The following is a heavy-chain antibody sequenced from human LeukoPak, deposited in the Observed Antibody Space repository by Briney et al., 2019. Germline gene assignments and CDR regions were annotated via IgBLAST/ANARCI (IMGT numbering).Heavy chain of an antibody. CDR3: AKRPSYDYGDYGSYFDY. CDR1: GFTFSSYA. J-gene: IGHJ4*02. V-gene: IGHV3-23*01. D-gene: IGHD4-17*01. CDR2: ISGSGGST. Sequence: PGGSLRLSCAASGFTFSSYAMSWVRQAPGKGLEWVSAISGSGGSTYYADSVKGRFTISRDDSKNTLYLQMNSLRAEDTAVYYCAKRPSYDYGDYGSYFDYWGQGTLVTVSS.